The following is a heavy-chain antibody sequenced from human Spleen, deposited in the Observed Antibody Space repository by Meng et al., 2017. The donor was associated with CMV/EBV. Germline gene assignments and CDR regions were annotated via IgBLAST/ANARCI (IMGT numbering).Heavy chain of an antibody. J-gene: IGHJ4*02. V-gene: IGHV3-30-3*01. D-gene: IGHD2-2*01. CDR1: GFTFSSYA. Sequence: GESLKISCAASGFTFSSYAMHWVRQAPGKGLEWVAVISYDRSNKYYAESVNGRFTISRDNSKNTMSLQRNRLRDEDTAVYYFARDWCETSCYVDYWGQGTLVTVSS. CDR3: ARDWCETSCYVDY. CDR2: ISYDRSNK.